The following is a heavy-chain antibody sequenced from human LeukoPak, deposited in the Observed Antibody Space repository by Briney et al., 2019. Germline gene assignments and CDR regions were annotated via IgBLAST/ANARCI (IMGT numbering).Heavy chain of an antibody. V-gene: IGHV1-8*01. Sequence: ASVKVSCKASGYTFTSYDINWVRQATGQGLEWTGWMNPNSGNTGYAQKFQGGVTMTRNTSISTAYMELSSLRSEDTAVYYCARGRLRFSSLNWFDPWGQGTLVTVSS. D-gene: IGHD3-3*01. CDR2: MNPNSGNT. J-gene: IGHJ5*02. CDR1: GYTFTSYD. CDR3: ARGRLRFSSLNWFDP.